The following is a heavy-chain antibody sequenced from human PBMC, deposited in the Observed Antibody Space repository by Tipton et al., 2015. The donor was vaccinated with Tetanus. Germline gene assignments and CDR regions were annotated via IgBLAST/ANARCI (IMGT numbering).Heavy chain of an antibody. CDR3: ARGSSGYAISGYGMDV. CDR2: ISHSTNYI. CDR1: GFTFGSYA. D-gene: IGHD3-22*01. J-gene: IGHJ6*02. V-gene: IGHV3-21*01. Sequence: SLRLSCAASGFTFGSYAMTWVRQAPGKGLEWVSSISHSTNYIYYADSVRGRFTISRDNAKNSLYLQMNSLRGEDTAVYFCARGSSGYAISGYGMDVWGQGTTVTVSS.